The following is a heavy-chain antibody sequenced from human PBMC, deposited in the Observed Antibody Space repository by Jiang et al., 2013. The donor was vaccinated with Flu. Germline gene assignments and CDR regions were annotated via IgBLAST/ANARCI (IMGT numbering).Heavy chain of an antibody. V-gene: IGHV7-4-1*02. CDR3: ARDRRACIYDTCYTDFDY. Sequence: GSELKKPGASVKLSCKASGYTFTNYAMSWMRQAPGQGLEWMGWINTNTGKPTFAQGFTGRFVFSLDTSVSTAYLQISSLEAEDTAVYYCARDRRACIYDTCYTDFDYWGQGTLVTVSS. CDR1: GYTFTNYA. J-gene: IGHJ4*02. D-gene: IGHD2-8*01. CDR2: INTNTGKP.